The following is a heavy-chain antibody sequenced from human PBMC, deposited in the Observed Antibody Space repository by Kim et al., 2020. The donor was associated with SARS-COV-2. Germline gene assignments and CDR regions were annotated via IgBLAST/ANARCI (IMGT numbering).Heavy chain of an antibody. J-gene: IGHJ3*01. Sequence: SETLSLTCTVSGGSINSSSYYWGWIRQPPGKGLEWIGNIYSSGSTYYNPSLKSRVTISVDTSKNPSSLTLSSVTAADTAVNYCASRGVTMIVVVTGVDA. CDR2: IYSSGST. V-gene: IGHV4-39*01. CDR3: ASRGVTMIVVVTGVDA. CDR1: GGSINSSSYY. D-gene: IGHD3-22*01.